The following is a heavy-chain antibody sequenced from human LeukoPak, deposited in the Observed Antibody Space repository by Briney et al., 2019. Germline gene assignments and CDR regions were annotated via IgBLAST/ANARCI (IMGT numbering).Heavy chain of an antibody. CDR2: IYTSGST. Sequence: PSETLSLTCTVSGGSINSYYWSWIRQPAGKGLEWIGRIYTSGSTSYNPSLKSRVTMSIDTSKNQFSLKLTSVTAADTAGYYWASDLSRFPFHYWRQGTLLPLPS. CDR3: ASDLSRFPFHY. J-gene: IGHJ4*02. D-gene: IGHD3-16*01. V-gene: IGHV4-4*07. CDR1: GGSINSYY.